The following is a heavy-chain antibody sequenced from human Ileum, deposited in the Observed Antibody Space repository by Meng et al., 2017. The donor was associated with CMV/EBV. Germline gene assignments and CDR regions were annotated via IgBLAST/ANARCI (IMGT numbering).Heavy chain of an antibody. D-gene: IGHD3-10*01. CDR2: IHSDGNGV. J-gene: IGHJ5*02. V-gene: IGHV3-74*01. CDR1: GFTFTDYW. CDR3: ARGTRRDNTMVTLFDP. Sequence: GGSLRLSCAASGFTFTDYWMHWVRQSPGKGLVWVSRIHSDGNGVSYADSVKGRFTISGDNAKDTLYLQMNSLRAEDTALYYCARGTRRDNTMVTLFDPWGQGTLVTVSS.